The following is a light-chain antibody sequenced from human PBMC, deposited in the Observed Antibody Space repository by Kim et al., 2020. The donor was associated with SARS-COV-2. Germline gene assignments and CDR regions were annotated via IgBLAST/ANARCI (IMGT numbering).Light chain of an antibody. Sequence: VSPGQHASIPCSGVKVVGKYACWYKKKPGQSPVLVIYQDSKRPSGIPERFSGSNSGNTAPLTISGTQAMDEADYYCQAWDSSTAVFGGGTQLTVL. CDR3: QAWDSSTAV. CDR1: KVVGKY. J-gene: IGLJ7*01. CDR2: QDS. V-gene: IGLV3-1*01.